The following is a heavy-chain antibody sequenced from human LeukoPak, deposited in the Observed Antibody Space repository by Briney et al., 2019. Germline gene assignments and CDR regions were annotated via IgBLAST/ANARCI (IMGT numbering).Heavy chain of an antibody. D-gene: IGHD2-15*01. CDR1: GFTFSSYA. CDR3: AKSKVVAATMGRFDY. CDR2: ISGSGGTT. Sequence: GGSLRLSCAASGFTFSSYAMNWVRQAPGKGLEWVSAISGSGGTTYYADSVKGRFTISRDNSKNTLYLQMNSLRAEDMAVYYCAKSKVVAATMGRFDYWGQGTLVTVSS. J-gene: IGHJ4*02. V-gene: IGHV3-23*01.